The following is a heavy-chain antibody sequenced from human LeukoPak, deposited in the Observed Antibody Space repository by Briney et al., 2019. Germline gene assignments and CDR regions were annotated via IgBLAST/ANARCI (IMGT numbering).Heavy chain of an antibody. CDR1: GDSVSSSPYY. D-gene: IGHD5-24*01. CDR3: ARYKFHNYFDP. Sequence: SETLSLTCPVSGDSVSSSPYYWGWIRQPPGKGLEWIGNTFSTSTLYNASLRSRVTIAVDTSKNQFSLKLTSATAADTAIYYCARYKFHNYFDPWGQGTLVAVSS. CDR2: TFSTST. V-gene: IGHV4-61*01. J-gene: IGHJ5*02.